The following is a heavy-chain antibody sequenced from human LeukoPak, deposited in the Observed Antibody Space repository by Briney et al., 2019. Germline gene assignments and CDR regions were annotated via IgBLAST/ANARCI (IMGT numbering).Heavy chain of an antibody. CDR2: INPNIGGT. J-gene: IGHJ3*01. CDR1: GYTFTGYY. V-gene: IGHV1-2*02. CDR3: ARTFYDTLDSDAFDF. D-gene: IGHD2/OR15-2a*01. Sequence: ASVKVSCKASGYTFTGYYMHWVRQAPGQGLEWMGWINPNIGGTNNAQKFQGRVTMTRDTSISTAYMELSRLRSDDTAVYYCARTFYDTLDSDAFDFWGQGTMVIVSS.